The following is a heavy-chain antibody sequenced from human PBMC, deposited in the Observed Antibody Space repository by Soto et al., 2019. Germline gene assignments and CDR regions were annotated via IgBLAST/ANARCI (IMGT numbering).Heavy chain of an antibody. V-gene: IGHV3-73*01. J-gene: IGHJ4*01. CDR2: IRSKANNYAT. D-gene: IGHD1-26*01. CDR3: AIEGAGFRQ. Sequence: EVQLVESGGGLVQPWGAMRLSCAASGFGFSVSSMHWVRPASGKGLEWLGRIRSKANNYATTYSESVKGRFIISRDASQEPMFLQMRSLRTEATSIYYCAIEGAGFRQWGPGNRVNVSS. CDR1: GFGFSVSS.